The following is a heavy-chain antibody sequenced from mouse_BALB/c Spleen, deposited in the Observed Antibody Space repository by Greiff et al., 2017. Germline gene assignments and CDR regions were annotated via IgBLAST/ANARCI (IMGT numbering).Heavy chain of an antibody. J-gene: IGHJ4*01. Sequence: QVQLKESGPELVRPGVSVKISCKGSGYTFTDYAMHWVKQSHAKSLEWIGVISTYYGNTNYNQKFKGKATMTADKSSSTAYMELARLTSEDSAIYYCAKGEDYYAMDYWGQGTSVTVSS. V-gene: IGHV1-67*01. CDR2: ISTYYGNT. CDR1: GYTFTDYA. CDR3: AKGEDYYAMDY.